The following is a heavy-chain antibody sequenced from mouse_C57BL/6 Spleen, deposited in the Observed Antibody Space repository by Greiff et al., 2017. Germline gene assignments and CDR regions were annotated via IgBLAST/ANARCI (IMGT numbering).Heavy chain of an antibody. J-gene: IGHJ2*01. D-gene: IGHD2-3*01. CDR2: ISSGGDYI. CDR3: TRDRDDGYPFDY. CDR1: GFTFSSYA. Sequence: EVQGVESGEGLVKPGGSLKLSCAASGFTFSSYAMSWVRQTPEKRLEWVAYISSGGDYIYYADTVKGRFTISRDNARNTLYLQMSSLKSEDTAMYYCTRDRDDGYPFDYWGQGTTRTVSS. V-gene: IGHV5-9-1*02.